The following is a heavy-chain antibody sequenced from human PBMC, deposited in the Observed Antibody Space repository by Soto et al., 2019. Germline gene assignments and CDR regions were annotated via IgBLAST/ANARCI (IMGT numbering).Heavy chain of an antibody. Sequence: QVQLQESGPGLVKPSETLSLSCSVSRGSISGHYWSWVRQTPGKGLEWIGYMYYSGRTNYHPSLKSRVTISVDTSKNHFSLRLTAVTAADTAVYYCARGPYYDLIWNYYYMDVWGKGTTVTFSS. CDR2: MYYSGRT. CDR3: ARGPYYDLIWNYYYMDV. D-gene: IGHD3-16*01. CDR1: RGSISGHY. V-gene: IGHV4-59*08. J-gene: IGHJ6*03.